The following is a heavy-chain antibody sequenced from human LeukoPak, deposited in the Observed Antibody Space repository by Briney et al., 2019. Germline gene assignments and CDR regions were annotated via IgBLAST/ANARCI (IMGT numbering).Heavy chain of an antibody. CDR2: IYYSGST. CDR3: ARSRDGYTFDY. J-gene: IGHJ4*02. D-gene: IGHD5-24*01. V-gene: IGHV4-59*01. Sequence: SETLSLTCTVSGGSISSYYWSWIRQPPGKGLEWIGYIYYSGSTNYNPSLKSRVTTSLDTSKNQFSLKLSSVTAADTAVYYCARSRDGYTFDYWGQGTLVTVSS. CDR1: GGSISSYY.